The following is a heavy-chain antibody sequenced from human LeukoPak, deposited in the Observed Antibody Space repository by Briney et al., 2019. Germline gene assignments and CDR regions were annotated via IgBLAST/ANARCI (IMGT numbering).Heavy chain of an antibody. J-gene: IGHJ6*03. Sequence: PSETLSLTCTVSGGSINSSNYFWGWIRQPPGKGLEWIGTMYYSGIIYYNPSLKSRVTISVDTSKNHFSLRLSSVTAADTAVYYCARSVKGVIILYYFFYMDVWGKGTTVTVSS. CDR2: MYYSGII. CDR1: GGSINSSNYF. D-gene: IGHD3-10*01. V-gene: IGHV4-39*02. CDR3: ARSVKGVIILYYFFYMDV.